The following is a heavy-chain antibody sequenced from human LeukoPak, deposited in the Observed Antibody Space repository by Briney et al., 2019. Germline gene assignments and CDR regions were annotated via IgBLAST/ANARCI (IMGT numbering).Heavy chain of an antibody. CDR2: ISYDGSNK. V-gene: IGHV3-30-3*01. CDR3: ARDNNCDS. CDR1: GFTFSNYA. J-gene: IGHJ4*02. Sequence: GGSLRLSCAASGFTFSNYAMHWVRQAPGKGLEWVAVISYDGSNKNYADSVKGRFTISRDNSENTLYLQMNSLRAEDTAVYYCARDNNCDSWGQGTLVTVSS.